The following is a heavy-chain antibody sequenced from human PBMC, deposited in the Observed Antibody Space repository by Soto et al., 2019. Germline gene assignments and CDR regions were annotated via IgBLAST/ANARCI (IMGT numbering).Heavy chain of an antibody. CDR3: ASTYGGNSGYYGMDV. Sequence: SVKVSCKASGGTFSSYAISWVRQAPGQGLEWMGGIIPIFGTANYAQKFQGRVTITADESTSTAYTELSSLRSEDTAVYYCASTYGGNSGYYGMDVWGQGTTVTVSS. V-gene: IGHV1-69*13. J-gene: IGHJ6*02. D-gene: IGHD2-21*02. CDR1: GGTFSSYA. CDR2: IIPIFGTA.